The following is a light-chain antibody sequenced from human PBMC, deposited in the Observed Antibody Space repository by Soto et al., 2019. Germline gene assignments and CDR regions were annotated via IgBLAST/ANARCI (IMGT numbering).Light chain of an antibody. CDR3: LQDYYDSWT. CDR1: QSISSY. Sequence: DIPMPQSPSTLSASVGDRVTITCRASQSISSYLNWYQQKPGKTPKLLFYNASNLDSGVPSRFSGGGSGTEFFITISILQPEDFTSYYRLQDYYDSWTFGQGTKVDIK. J-gene: IGKJ1*01. V-gene: IGKV1-39*01. CDR2: NAS.